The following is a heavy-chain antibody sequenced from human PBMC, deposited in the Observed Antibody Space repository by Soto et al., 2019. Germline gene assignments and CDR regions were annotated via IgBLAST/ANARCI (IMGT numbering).Heavy chain of an antibody. CDR1: GFTFSSYG. CDR3: AKDLGDGS. V-gene: IGHV3-30*18. D-gene: IGHD3-3*01. CDR2: ISYDGSNK. Sequence: QVQLVESGGGVVQPGRSLRLSCAASGFTFSSYGMHWVRQAPGKGLAWVAVISYDGSNKYYADSVKGRFTISRDNSKNTLYLQMNSQRAEETAVYYCAKDLGDGSWGQGTMVTVSS. J-gene: IGHJ3*01.